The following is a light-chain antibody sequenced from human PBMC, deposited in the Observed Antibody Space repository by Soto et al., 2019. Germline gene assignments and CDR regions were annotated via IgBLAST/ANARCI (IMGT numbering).Light chain of an antibody. J-gene: IGLJ1*01. CDR1: SSDVGSYNR. CDR3: NSYTGSSTYV. Sequence: QSVLTQPPSVSGSPGQSVAISCTGTSSDVGSYNRVSWYQQPPGAAPKLMIYEVSNRPSGVPDRFSGSKSGSTASLTISGLQAEDEADYYCNSYTGSSTYVFGTGTRSPS. CDR2: EVS. V-gene: IGLV2-18*02.